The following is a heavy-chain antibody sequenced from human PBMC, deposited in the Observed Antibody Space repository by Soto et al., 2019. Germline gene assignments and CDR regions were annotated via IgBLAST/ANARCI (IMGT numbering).Heavy chain of an antibody. CDR3: AKDVRYSNSWYPFDY. V-gene: IGHV3-23*01. J-gene: IGHJ4*02. Sequence: WWSLRLSCSASVFIFSSYAMSWVRQAPGKGLEWVSGISGSAGSTYYGDSVKGRFTISRDNSKNTLYLQMNSLRAEDTAVYYCAKDVRYSNSWYPFDYWGQGTLVTVSS. CDR2: ISGSAGST. CDR1: VFIFSSYA. D-gene: IGHD6-13*01.